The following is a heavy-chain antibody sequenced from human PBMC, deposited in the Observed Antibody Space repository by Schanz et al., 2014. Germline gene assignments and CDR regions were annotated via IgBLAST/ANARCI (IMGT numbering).Heavy chain of an antibody. Sequence: VQLVESGGGVVHPGGSLRLSCAASGFTFSSYWMHWVRQAPGKGLVWVSRIQSDGSITTYADSVKGRFAISRDNSKNTLYLQMNSLRAEDTALYYCAKDPHKDYGGKPQALDIWGQGTMVTVSS. V-gene: IGHV3-74*01. D-gene: IGHD4-17*01. CDR3: AKDPHKDYGGKPQALDI. J-gene: IGHJ3*02. CDR2: IQSDGSIT. CDR1: GFTFSSYW.